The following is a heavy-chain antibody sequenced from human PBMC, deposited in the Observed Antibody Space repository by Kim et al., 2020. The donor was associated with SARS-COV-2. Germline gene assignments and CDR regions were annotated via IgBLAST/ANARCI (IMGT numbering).Heavy chain of an antibody. J-gene: IGHJ4*02. V-gene: IGHV1-18*01. D-gene: IGHD6-19*01. Sequence: ASVKVSCKASGYTFTSYGISWVRQAPGQGLEWMGWISAYNGNTNYAQKLQGRVTMTTDTSTSTAYMELRSLRSDDTAVYYCARGGTRTSEGSGWKLFPIDFDYWGQGTLVTVSS. CDR2: ISAYNGNT. CDR3: ARGGTRTSEGSGWKLFPIDFDY. CDR1: GYTFTSYG.